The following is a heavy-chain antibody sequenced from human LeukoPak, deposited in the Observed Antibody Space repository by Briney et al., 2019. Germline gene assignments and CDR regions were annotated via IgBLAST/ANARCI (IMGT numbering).Heavy chain of an antibody. Sequence: SETLSLTCTVSGGSIRSYYWSWIQQPPGKRLEWIGYIHYSGSTNYNPSLKSRVSISVGTSKNQFSLKLRSVTAADTAVYYCARNDGTTSWVDYWGQGTLVTVSS. CDR3: ARNDGTTSWVDY. D-gene: IGHD2/OR15-2a*01. V-gene: IGHV4-59*01. CDR1: GGSIRSYY. CDR2: IHYSGST. J-gene: IGHJ4*02.